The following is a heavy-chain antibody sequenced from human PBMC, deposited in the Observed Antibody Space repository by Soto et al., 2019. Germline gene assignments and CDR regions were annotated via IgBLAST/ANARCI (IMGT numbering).Heavy chain of an antibody. CDR2: IYYSGST. CDR3: ARDRRYAFGI. V-gene: IGHV4-31*03. Sequence: SETLSLTCTVSGGSISSGGYYWSWIRQHPGKGLEWIGYIYYSGSTYYNPSLKSRVTISVDTTKNQFSLKLSSVTAADTAGYYWARDRRYAFGIWGQGTMVTVS. CDR1: GGSISSGGYY. J-gene: IGHJ3*02.